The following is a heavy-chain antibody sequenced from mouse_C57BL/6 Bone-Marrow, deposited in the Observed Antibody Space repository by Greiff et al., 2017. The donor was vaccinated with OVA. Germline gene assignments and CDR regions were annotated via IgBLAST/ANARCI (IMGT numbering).Heavy chain of an antibody. J-gene: IGHJ2*01. CDR3: ARGNYYGSSYRYFDY. CDR1: GYTFTDHT. D-gene: IGHD1-1*01. CDR2: IYPRDGST. Sequence: VQLQQSDAELVKPGASVKISCKVSGYTFTDHTIHWMKQRPEQGLEWIGYIYPRDGSTKYNEKFKGKATLTADKSSSTAYMQLNSLTSEDSAVYFCARGNYYGSSYRYFDYWGQGTTLTVSS. V-gene: IGHV1-78*01.